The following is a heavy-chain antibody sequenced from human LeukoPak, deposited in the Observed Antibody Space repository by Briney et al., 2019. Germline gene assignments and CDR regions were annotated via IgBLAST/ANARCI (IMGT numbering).Heavy chain of an antibody. CDR1: GFNFDRYT. J-gene: IGHJ4*02. V-gene: IGHV3-43*01. CDR2: AGWAGGTT. D-gene: IGHD2/OR15-2a*01. CDR3: AKELDSMFFDY. Sequence: GGSLRLSCATSGFNFDRYTIHWVRQAPGKGLEWVSLAGWAGGTTFYSDSVRGRFTISRDSGRKSVYLQMNSLTTDDTAFYFCAKELDSMFFDYWGQGALVTVSS.